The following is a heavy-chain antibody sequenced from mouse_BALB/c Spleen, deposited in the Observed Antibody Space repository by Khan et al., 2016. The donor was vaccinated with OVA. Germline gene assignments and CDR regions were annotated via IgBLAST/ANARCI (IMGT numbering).Heavy chain of an antibody. V-gene: IGHV5-9-3*01. J-gene: IGHJ4*01. CDR3: ARHYVGALDC. CDR1: GFTFSNYA. D-gene: IGHD1-1*01. Sequence: EVELVESGGGLVRPGGSLKLSCEASGFTFSNYAMSWVRQTPEKRLEWVALISSGGSYTYCPDNLKGRFIISRDHAKNTLYLQMSSLRSEDTAMDYCARHYVGALDCWGQGTSVTVSS. CDR2: ISSGGSYT.